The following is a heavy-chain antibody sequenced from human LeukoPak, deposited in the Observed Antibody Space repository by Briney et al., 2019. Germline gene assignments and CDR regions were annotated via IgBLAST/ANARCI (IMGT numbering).Heavy chain of an antibody. CDR2: IYYSGST. CDR1: GGSISSSSYY. V-gene: IGHV4-39*01. J-gene: IGHJ6*02. D-gene: IGHD3-9*01. CDR3: ARAGYFDWWSPGGYYGMDV. Sequence: SETLSLTCTVSGGSISSSSYYWGWIRQPPGKGLEWIGSIYYSGSTYYNPSLKSRVTISVDTSKNQFSLKLSSVTAADTAVYYCARAGYFDWWSPGGYYGMDVWGQGTTVTVSS.